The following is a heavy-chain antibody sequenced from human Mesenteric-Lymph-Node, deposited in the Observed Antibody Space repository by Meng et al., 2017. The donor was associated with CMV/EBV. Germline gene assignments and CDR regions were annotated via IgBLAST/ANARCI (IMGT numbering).Heavy chain of an antibody. CDR3: AREGATYYYGSGSYQLDH. CDR2: INAGNGNT. D-gene: IGHD3-10*01. J-gene: IGHJ4*02. V-gene: IGHV1-3*01. CDR1: TFTSYP. Sequence: TFTSYPIHWVRQAPGQRLEWMGWINAGNGNTKYSQKFQGRVTITRDTSASKAYMELSSLRSEDTAVYYCAREGATYYYGSGSYQLDHWGQGTLVTVSS.